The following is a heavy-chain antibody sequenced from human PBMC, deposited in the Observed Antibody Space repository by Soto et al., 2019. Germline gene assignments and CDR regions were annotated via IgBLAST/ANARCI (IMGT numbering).Heavy chain of an antibody. CDR3: ARATLRGDFDF. Sequence: GGSLRLSCEASGFTFSRNSMHWIRQTPGKGLEWVSSISSGSVYMYYADSVKGRFTISRDNAENSLYLQMNSLTVEDTAVYYCARATLRGDFDFWGQGTLVTAPQ. CDR2: ISSGSVYM. V-gene: IGHV3-21*01. CDR1: GFTFSRNS. J-gene: IGHJ4*02. D-gene: IGHD3-16*01.